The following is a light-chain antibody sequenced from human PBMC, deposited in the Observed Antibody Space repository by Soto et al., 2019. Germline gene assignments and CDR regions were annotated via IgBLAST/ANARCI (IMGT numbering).Light chain of an antibody. Sequence: EIVMTQSPVTLSVSPCVSATLSFSASQSVSINLAWYQQKPGQAPSLLIYVASTRATGIPARFSGSGSGTEFTLTISSLQSEDFAIYYCQQYNKSPLTFGGGTKVEIK. V-gene: IGKV3-15*01. J-gene: IGKJ4*01. CDR2: VAS. CDR3: QQYNKSPLT. CDR1: QSVSIN.